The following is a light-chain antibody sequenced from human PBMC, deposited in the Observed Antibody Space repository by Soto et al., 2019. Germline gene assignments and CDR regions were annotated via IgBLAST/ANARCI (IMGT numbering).Light chain of an antibody. V-gene: IGLV3-21*02. Sequence: SYELTQPPSVSVAPGQTARITCEGNNIGSKSVQWFQQKPGQAPVVVIYDDSDRPSGIPERFSGANSGNTATLTISRVEAGDEADYYCQVWDNTSDQRVVFGGGTKLTVL. CDR3: QVWDNTSDQRVV. J-gene: IGLJ2*01. CDR2: DDS. CDR1: NIGSKS.